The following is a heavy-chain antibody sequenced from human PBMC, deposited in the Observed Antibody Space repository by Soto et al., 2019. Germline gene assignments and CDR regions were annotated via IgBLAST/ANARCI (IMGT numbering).Heavy chain of an antibody. CDR3: ARDGVCGGECYSGLGDYYYGMDV. J-gene: IGHJ6*02. D-gene: IGHD2-21*01. V-gene: IGHV1-69*12. CDR2: IIPIFGTA. CDR1: GGTFSSYA. Sequence: QVQLVQSGAEVKKPGSSVKVSCKASGGTFSSYAISWVRQAPGQGLEWMGGIIPIFGTANYAQKFQGRVTITADQSTSTAYMELSSLRSEDTAVYYCARDGVCGGECYSGLGDYYYGMDVWGQGTTVTVSS.